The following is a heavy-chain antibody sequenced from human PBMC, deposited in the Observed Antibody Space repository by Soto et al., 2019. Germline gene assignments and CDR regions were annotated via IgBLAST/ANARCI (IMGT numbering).Heavy chain of an antibody. Sequence: HPGGSLRLSCSASGFTFSSYAMHWVRQAPGKGLEYVSAISSNGGSTYYADSVKGRFTISRDNSKNTLYLQMSSLRAEDTAVYYCVKVLAYDFWSGGYYYYGMDVWGQGTTVTVSS. D-gene: IGHD3-3*01. CDR2: ISSNGGST. CDR1: GFTFSSYA. CDR3: VKVLAYDFWSGGYYYYGMDV. V-gene: IGHV3-64D*06. J-gene: IGHJ6*02.